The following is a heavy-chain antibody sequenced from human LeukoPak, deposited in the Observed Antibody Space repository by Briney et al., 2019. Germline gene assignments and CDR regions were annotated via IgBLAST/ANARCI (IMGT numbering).Heavy chain of an antibody. CDR3: ARKGWELPSHYYFDY. V-gene: IGHV4-4*07. J-gene: IGHJ4*02. Sequence: SETLSLTCTVSGGSISSYYWSWIRQPAGKGLEWIGRIYTSGSTNYNPSLKSRVTISVDTSKNQFSLKLSSVTAADTAVYYCARKGWELPSHYYFDYWGQGTLVTVSS. CDR1: GGSISSYY. CDR2: IYTSGST. D-gene: IGHD1-26*01.